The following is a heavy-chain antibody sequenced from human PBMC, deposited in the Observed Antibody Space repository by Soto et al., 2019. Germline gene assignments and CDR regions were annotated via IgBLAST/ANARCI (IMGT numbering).Heavy chain of an antibody. J-gene: IGHJ4*02. D-gene: IGHD6-13*01. CDR2: INHSGST. CDR1: GGSISSYY. Sequence: SETLSLTCTVSGGSISSYYWSWIRQPPGKGLEWIGEINHSGSTNYNPSLKSRVTISVDTSKNQFSLKLSSVTAADTAVYYCASQYSSSWYYFDYWGQGTLVTVSS. V-gene: IGHV4-34*01. CDR3: ASQYSSSWYYFDY.